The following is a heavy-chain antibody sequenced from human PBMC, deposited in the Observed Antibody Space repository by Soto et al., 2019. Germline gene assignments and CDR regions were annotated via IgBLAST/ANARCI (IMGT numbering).Heavy chain of an antibody. CDR2: IWYDGSNK. D-gene: IGHD2-21*01. Sequence: GGSLRLSCAASGFTFSSYGMHWVRQAPGKGLEWVAVIWYDGSNKYYADSVKGRFTISRDNSKNTLYLQMNSLRAEDTAVYYCARDHSRIVIAGVGGDYWGQGTLVTVSS. J-gene: IGHJ4*02. V-gene: IGHV3-33*01. CDR3: ARDHSRIVIAGVGGDY. CDR1: GFTFSSYG.